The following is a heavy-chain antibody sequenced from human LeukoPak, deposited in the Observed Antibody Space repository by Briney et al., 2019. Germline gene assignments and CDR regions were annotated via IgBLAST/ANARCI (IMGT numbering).Heavy chain of an antibody. J-gene: IGHJ4*02. CDR3: AGRDAAESYFDY. V-gene: IGHV4-59*01. CDR2: VYYSGST. D-gene: IGHD5-24*01. Sequence: SETLSLTCSVAGDSIRNYYWSWIRQPPGKGLEWVGYVYYSGSTNYNPSLKSRVTISLDTSKRQFSLNLSSVTAADTAVYYCAGRDAAESYFDYWGQGTLVTVSS. CDR1: GDSIRNYY.